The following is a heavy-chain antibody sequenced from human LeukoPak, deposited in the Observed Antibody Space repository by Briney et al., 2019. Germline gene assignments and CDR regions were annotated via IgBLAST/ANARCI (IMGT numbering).Heavy chain of an antibody. J-gene: IGHJ4*02. V-gene: IGHV3-21*01. CDR1: GFTFSGYS. CDR3: ARDFYDSSGYYYRFDY. CDR2: ISSSSSYI. Sequence: PGGSLRLSCAASGFTFSGYSMNWVRQAPGKGLEWVSSISSSSSYIYYADSVKGRFTISRDNAKNSLYLQMNSLRAEDTAVYYCARDFYDSSGYYYRFDYWGQGTLVTVSS. D-gene: IGHD3-22*01.